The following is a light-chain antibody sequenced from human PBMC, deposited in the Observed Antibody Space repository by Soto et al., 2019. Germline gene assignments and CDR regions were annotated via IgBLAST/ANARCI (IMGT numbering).Light chain of an antibody. V-gene: IGKV3-11*01. CDR3: QQRSNWPPVT. CDR2: DAS. CDR1: QSVSSY. Sequence: EIGLAPSPTTLSFSPGERATLSRRASQSVSSYLAWYQQKPGQAPRLLISDASNRATGIPARFSGSGSGTDFTLTISSLEPEDFAVYYCQQRSNWPPVTFGQGTRLEIK. J-gene: IGKJ5*01.